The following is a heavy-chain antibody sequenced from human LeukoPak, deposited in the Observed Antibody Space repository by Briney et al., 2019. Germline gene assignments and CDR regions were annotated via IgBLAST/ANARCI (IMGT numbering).Heavy chain of an antibody. CDR1: GYSISSGYY. J-gene: IGHJ5*02. Sequence: SETLSLTCTVSGYSISSGYYWGWIRQPPGKGLEWIGSIYHSGSTYYNPSLKSRVTISVDTSKNQFSLKLSSVTAADTAVYYCARDSRSDTMNWFDPWGQGTLVTVSS. D-gene: IGHD3-3*01. CDR2: IYHSGST. CDR3: ARDSRSDTMNWFDP. V-gene: IGHV4-38-2*02.